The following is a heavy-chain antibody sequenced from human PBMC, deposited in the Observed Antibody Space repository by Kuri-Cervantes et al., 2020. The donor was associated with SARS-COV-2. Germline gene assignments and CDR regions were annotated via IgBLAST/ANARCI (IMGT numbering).Heavy chain of an antibody. CDR2: FDPEDGET. Sequence: ASVKVSCKVSGYTLTELSMHWVRQAPGKGLEWMGGFDPEDGETIYAQKFQGRVTMTEDTSTDTAYMELSSLRSEDTAVYYCARDWAGYYDSSGSNPFDIWGQGTMVTVSS. CDR1: GYTLTELS. J-gene: IGHJ3*02. V-gene: IGHV1-24*01. D-gene: IGHD3-22*01. CDR3: ARDWAGYYDSSGSNPFDI.